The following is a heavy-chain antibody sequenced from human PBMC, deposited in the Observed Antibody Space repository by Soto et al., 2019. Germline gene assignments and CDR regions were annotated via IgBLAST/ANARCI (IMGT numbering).Heavy chain of an antibody. CDR3: ARTIRGDHPALDY. CDR2: IYYSGST. CDR1: GGSISSGGYY. D-gene: IGHD2-21*02. V-gene: IGHV4-31*03. J-gene: IGHJ4*02. Sequence: QVQLQESGPGLVKPSQTLSLTCTVSGGSISSGGYYWSWIRQHPGKGLEWIGYIYYSGSTYYNPSLKRRVTISVDTSKNQFSLKLSSVTAADTAVYYCARTIRGDHPALDYWGQGTLVTVSS.